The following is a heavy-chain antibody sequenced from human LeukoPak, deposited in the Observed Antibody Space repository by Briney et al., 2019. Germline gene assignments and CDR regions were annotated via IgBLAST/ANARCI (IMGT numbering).Heavy chain of an antibody. CDR2: IYYSGST. Sequence: PSETLSLTCTVSGGSISSSSYYWGWIRQPPGKGLEWIGSIYYSGSTYYNPSLKSRVTISVDTSKNQFSLKLSSVTAADTAVYYCARDQGQWLANDAFDTWGQGTMVTVSS. CDR1: GGSISSSSYY. J-gene: IGHJ3*02. CDR3: ARDQGQWLANDAFDT. D-gene: IGHD6-19*01. V-gene: IGHV4-39*02.